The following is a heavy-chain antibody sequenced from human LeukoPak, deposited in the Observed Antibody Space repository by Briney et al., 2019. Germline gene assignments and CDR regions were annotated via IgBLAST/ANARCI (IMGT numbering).Heavy chain of an antibody. J-gene: IGHJ6*03. CDR2: INHSGST. CDR1: GGSFSGYY. Sequence: SETLSLTCAVFGGSFSGYYWSWIRQRPGKGLEWIGEINHSGSTNYNPSLKSRVTISVDTSKNQLSLRVSSVTAADTAVYYCARAYGDYRYYYYYTDVWGKGTTVTVSS. D-gene: IGHD4-17*01. V-gene: IGHV4-34*01. CDR3: ARAYGDYRYYYYYTDV.